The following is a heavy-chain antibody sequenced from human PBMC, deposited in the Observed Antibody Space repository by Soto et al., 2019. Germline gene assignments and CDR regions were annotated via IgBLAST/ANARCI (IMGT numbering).Heavy chain of an antibody. V-gene: IGHV1-69*04. CDR3: ARAPRFGESTLGE. J-gene: IGHJ4*02. D-gene: IGHD3-10*01. CDR2: IIPILGIA. Sequence: ASVKVSCKASGYTFTSYAVHWVRQAPGQRLEWMGRIIPILGIANYAQKFQGRVTITADKSTSTAYMELSSLRSEDTAVYYCARAPRFGESTLGEWGQGTLVTVSS. CDR1: GYTFTSYA.